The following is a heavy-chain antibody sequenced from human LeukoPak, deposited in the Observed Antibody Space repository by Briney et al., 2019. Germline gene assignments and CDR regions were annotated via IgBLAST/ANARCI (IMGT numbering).Heavy chain of an antibody. V-gene: IGHV4-38-2*02. CDR1: GYSISTGYY. CDR3: AKDSGSFGWFDP. CDR2: VYRTGTT. J-gene: IGHJ5*02. D-gene: IGHD3-10*01. Sequence: SETLSLTCAVSGYSISTGYYWGWIRQPPGKGLEWIGSVYRTGTTYYNPSLKSRVTISMDKSKNEVSLKMTSVTAADTAVYYCAKDSGSFGWFDPRGQGTLVSVSS.